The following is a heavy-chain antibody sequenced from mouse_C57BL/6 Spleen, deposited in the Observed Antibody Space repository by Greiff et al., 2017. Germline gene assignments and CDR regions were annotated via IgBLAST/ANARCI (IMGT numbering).Heavy chain of an antibody. CDR1: GFNIKDDY. CDR2: IDPENGDT. CDR3: TTRDGYDAY. V-gene: IGHV14-4*01. J-gene: IGHJ3*01. D-gene: IGHD2-2*01. Sequence: EVKLEESGAELVRPGASVKLSCTASGFNIKDDYMHWVKQRPEQGLEWIGWIDPENGDTEYASKFQGKATITADTSSNTAYLQLSSLTSEDTAVYYCTTRDGYDAYWGQGTLVTVSA.